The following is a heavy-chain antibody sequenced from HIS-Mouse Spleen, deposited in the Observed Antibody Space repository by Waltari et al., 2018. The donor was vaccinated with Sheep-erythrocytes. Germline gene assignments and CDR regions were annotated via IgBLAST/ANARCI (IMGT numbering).Heavy chain of an antibody. V-gene: IGHV4-39*07. CDR1: GGSISSSSYY. D-gene: IGHD5-18*01. CDR2: IYYSGRT. J-gene: IGHJ3*02. CDR3: ARSYVDTAMGWDAFDI. Sequence: QLQLQESGPGLVKPSETLSLTCTVSGGSISSSSYYWGWIRQPPGKGLEWIGSIYYSGRTYYNPSLKSRVTISVDTSKNQFSLKLSSVTAADTAVYYCARSYVDTAMGWDAFDIWGQGTMVTVSS.